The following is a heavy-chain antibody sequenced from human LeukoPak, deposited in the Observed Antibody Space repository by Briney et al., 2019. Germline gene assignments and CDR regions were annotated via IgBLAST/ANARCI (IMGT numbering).Heavy chain of an antibody. J-gene: IGHJ4*02. CDR1: GFTVSSNY. D-gene: IGHD6-13*01. CDR3: ARDLRIAAVFDY. V-gene: IGHV3-53*01. CDR2: IYSGGST. Sequence: PGGSLRLSCAASGFTVSSNYMSWVRQAPGQGLEWVSVIYSGGSTYYADSVKGRFTISRDISKNTVYLQMNSLRAEDTAVYYCARDLRIAAVFDYWGQGTLVTVSS.